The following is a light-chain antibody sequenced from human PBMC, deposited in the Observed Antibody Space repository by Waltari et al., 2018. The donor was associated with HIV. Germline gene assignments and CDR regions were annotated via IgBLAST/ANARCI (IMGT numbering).Light chain of an antibody. Sequence: EVVMTQSPATLSVSPGERATLFCRASQSVGSKLAWYQQKPGQAPRLLIYGASTRATVIPARFSGTGSGTDFTLTISSLQSEDFAVYYCQQRNNWPPVTFGGGTKVEIK. V-gene: IGKV3-15*01. CDR2: GAS. CDR3: QQRNNWPPVT. J-gene: IGKJ4*01. CDR1: QSVGSK.